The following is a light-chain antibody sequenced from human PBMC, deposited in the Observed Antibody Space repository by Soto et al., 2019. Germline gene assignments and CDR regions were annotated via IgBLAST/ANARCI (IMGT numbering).Light chain of an antibody. CDR3: QQYVSSPWA. CDR2: GAS. Sequence: EIVMTQSPATPSVSPGERATLSCRASQSVTNSFLAWYQQKPGQAPRLLIYGASRRATGIPDRFTGSGSGTDFTLTISRLEPEDFAVYYCQQYVSSPWAFGQGTKVDNK. J-gene: IGKJ1*01. CDR1: QSVTNSF. V-gene: IGKV3-20*01.